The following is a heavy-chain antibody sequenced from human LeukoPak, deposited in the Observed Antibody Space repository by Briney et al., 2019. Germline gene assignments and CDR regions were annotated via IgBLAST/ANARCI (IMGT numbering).Heavy chain of an antibody. J-gene: IGHJ4*02. V-gene: IGHV3-73*01. D-gene: IGHD3-10*01. CDR1: GFTFSGSA. Sequence: GGSLKLSCAASGFTFSGSALHWVRQASGKGLEWVGRIRSTANGYATAYAASVKGRFTISRDDSKNTAYLQMDSLKTEDTAVYYCTGNYYGSGSYADFDYWGQGTLVTVSS. CDR3: TGNYYGSGSYADFDY. CDR2: IRSTANGYAT.